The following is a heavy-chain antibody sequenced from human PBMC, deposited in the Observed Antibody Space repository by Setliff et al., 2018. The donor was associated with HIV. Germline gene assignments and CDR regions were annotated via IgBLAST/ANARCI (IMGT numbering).Heavy chain of an antibody. V-gene: IGHV4-59*04. CDR1: GGSINGHY. Sequence: SETLSLTCTVSGGSINGHYWGWIRQPPGKGLEWIGAIDYSGITYYNPSLKSRVTVSIDTSKNQFSLKLHSVTAADTAVYFCATLRWLRSKHSDYWGQGTLVTVSS. CDR2: IDYSGIT. D-gene: IGHD5-12*01. J-gene: IGHJ4*01. CDR3: ATLRWLRSKHSDY.